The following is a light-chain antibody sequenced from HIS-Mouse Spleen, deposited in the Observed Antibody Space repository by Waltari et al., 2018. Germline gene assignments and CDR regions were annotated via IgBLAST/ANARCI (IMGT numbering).Light chain of an antibody. J-gene: IGLJ3*02. V-gene: IGLV1-40*01. CDR2: GNS. CDR3: QSYDSSLSGWV. Sequence: QSVLTQPPSVSGAPGQRVTISSTGSSSNIGAGYAVHWYQQLPATAPKLLIYGNSNRPSGVPDRFSGSKSGTSASLAITGLQAEDEADYYCQSYDSSLSGWVFGGGTKLTVL. CDR1: SSNIGAGYA.